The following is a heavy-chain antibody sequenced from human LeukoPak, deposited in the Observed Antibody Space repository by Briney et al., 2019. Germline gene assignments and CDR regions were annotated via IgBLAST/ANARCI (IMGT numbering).Heavy chain of an antibody. Sequence: GGSLRLSCAASGFTFSSSWMHWVRQAPEKGLVWVSRINSDGSSTSYADSVKGRFTISRDNSKNTLYLQMNNLRAEDTAVYYCANQQLATFDYWGQGTLVTVSS. CDR1: GFTFSSSW. J-gene: IGHJ4*02. CDR3: ANQQLATFDY. V-gene: IGHV3-74*01. CDR2: INSDGSST. D-gene: IGHD6-13*01.